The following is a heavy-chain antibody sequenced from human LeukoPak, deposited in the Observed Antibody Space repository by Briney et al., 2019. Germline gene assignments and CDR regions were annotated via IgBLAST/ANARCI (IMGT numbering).Heavy chain of an antibody. CDR2: MNPNSGKT. D-gene: IGHD6-13*01. Sequence: ASVKVSCKASGYTFTSSDINWVRQAPGQGLEWMGWMNPNSGKTGSTRKFQGRVAMTKNISISTAYIEVSSLGYEDTATYYCARGRPGLASAGTYDFWGQGTLITVSS. CDR1: GYTFTSSD. J-gene: IGHJ4*02. V-gene: IGHV1-8*01. CDR3: ARGRPGLASAGTYDF.